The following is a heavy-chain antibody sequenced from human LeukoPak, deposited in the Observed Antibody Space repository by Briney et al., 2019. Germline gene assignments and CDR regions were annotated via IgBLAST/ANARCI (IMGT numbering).Heavy chain of an antibody. D-gene: IGHD4-17*01. CDR1: GGSISSYY. J-gene: IGHJ3*02. V-gene: IGHV4-59*08. Sequence: SETLSLTCTVSGGSISSYYWSWIRQPPGKGLEWIGYIYYSGSTNYNPSLKSRVTISVDTSKNQFSLKLSSVTAADTAVYYCARRLGDYVHAFDIWGHGTMVTVSS. CDR2: IYYSGST. CDR3: ARRLGDYVHAFDI.